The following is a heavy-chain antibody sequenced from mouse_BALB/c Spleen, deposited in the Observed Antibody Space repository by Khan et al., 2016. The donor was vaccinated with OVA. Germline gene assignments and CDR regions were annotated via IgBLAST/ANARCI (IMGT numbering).Heavy chain of an antibody. V-gene: IGHV2-2*01. CDR3: ARNSYMYDFTY. CDR1: GSSLNTYG. J-gene: IGHJ3*01. D-gene: IGHD2-14*01. CDR2: IRSGGST. Sequence: QVQLKESGPGLVQPSQSLSITCTVSGSSLNTYGIHWIRQSQGKGLEWLGVIRSGGSTDYNGAFISRLNITKDNSKSQVFFKMNSLQADDTAIYYCARNSYMYDFTYWGQGTLVTVSA.